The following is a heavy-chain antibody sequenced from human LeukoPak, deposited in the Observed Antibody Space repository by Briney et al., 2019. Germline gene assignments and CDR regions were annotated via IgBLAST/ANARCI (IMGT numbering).Heavy chain of an antibody. CDR3: ARRRITMVREVIIGYYMDV. CDR1: GASISSYY. V-gene: IGHV4-59*12. CDR2: IYYSGST. J-gene: IGHJ6*03. D-gene: IGHD3-10*01. Sequence: SETLSLTCTVSGASISSYYWSWVRQPPGKGLGWIGYIYYSGSTNYNPSLKSRVTISVDTSKNQFSLKLSSVTAADTAVYYCARRRITMVREVIIGYYMDVWGKGTTVTISS.